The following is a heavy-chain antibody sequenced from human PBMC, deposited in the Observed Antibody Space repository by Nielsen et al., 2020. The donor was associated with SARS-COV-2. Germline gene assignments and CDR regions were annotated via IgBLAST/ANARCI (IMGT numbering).Heavy chain of an antibody. V-gene: IGHV3-64*01. J-gene: IGHJ6*02. CDR3: ARDLTTVTTFSYYYYYGMDV. CDR2: ISSNGGST. Sequence: GESLKISCAASGFTFSSYAMHWVRQAPGKGLEYVSAISSNGGSTYYANSVKGRFTISRDNSKNTLYLQMGSLRAEDMAVYYCARDLTTVTTFSYYYYYGMDVWGQGTTVTVSS. CDR1: GFTFSSYA. D-gene: IGHD4-17*01.